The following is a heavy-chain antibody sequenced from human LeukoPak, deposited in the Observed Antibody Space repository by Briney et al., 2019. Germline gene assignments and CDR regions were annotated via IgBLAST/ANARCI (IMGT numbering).Heavy chain of an antibody. D-gene: IGHD1-26*01. J-gene: IGHJ3*02. CDR2: INPSGGST. Sequence: ASVTVSCKASGYTFTSYYMHWVRQAPRQGLEWMGLINPSGGSTTYAQKFQSRVTMTRDMSTSTVYMELSSLRSEDTAVYYCARGGSLGGSYSGAFDIWGQGTMVTVSS. CDR1: GYTFTSYY. V-gene: IGHV1-46*01. CDR3: ARGGSLGGSYSGAFDI.